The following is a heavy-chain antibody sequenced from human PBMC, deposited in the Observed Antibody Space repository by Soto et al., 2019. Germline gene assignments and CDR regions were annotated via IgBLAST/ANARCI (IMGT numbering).Heavy chain of an antibody. J-gene: IGHJ4*02. V-gene: IGHV3-23*01. CDR1: GFSVSTYG. Sequence: EVQLLESGGGLVQPGGSLILSCAASGFSVSTYGVTWLRQAPGKGLEWVSGFTGVIGTTHYADSVKGRFTITRDNSNNTVYLQMNSLRVEDTAVYYCARWNGYGDYWGRGTLVTVSS. CDR2: FTGVIGTT. CDR3: ARWNGYGDY. D-gene: IGHD1-1*01.